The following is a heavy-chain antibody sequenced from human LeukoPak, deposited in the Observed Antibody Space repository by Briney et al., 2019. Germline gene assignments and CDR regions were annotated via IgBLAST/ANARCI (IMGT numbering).Heavy chain of an antibody. CDR3: ARDGDYYDSSGYEDY. CDR2: IWYDGSNK. V-gene: IGHV3-33*08. D-gene: IGHD3-22*01. CDR1: GFTFSGYN. Sequence: GGSLRLSCAASGFTFSGYNMNWVRQAPGKGLEWVAVIWYDGSNKYYADSVKGRFTISRDNSKNTLYLQMNSLRAEDTAVYYCARDGDYYDSSGYEDYWGQGTLVTVSS. J-gene: IGHJ4*02.